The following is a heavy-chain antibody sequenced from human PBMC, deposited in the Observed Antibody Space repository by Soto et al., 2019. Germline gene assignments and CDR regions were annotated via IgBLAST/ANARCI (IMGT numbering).Heavy chain of an antibody. CDR2: INPSSDTT. J-gene: IGHJ5*02. CDR1: GYTFNTYF. CDR3: AREPVAGIWFDP. V-gene: IGHV1-46*02. D-gene: IGHD6-19*01. Sequence: ASVKVSCKASGYTFNTYFIHWVRQAPGQGLEWVGIINPSSDTTNYAQKLQGRVTMTTDTSTSTAYMELRSLRSDDTAVYYCAREPVAGIWFDPWGQGTLVTVSS.